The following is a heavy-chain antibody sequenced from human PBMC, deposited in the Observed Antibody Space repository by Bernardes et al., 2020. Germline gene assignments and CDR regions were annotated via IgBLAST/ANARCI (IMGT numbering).Heavy chain of an antibody. V-gene: IGHV4-59*01. D-gene: IGHD3-3*02. J-gene: IGHJ6*03. CDR1: GGSISSYY. Sequence: SETLSLTCTVSGGSISSYYWSWIRQPPGKGLEWIGYIYYSGSTNYNPSLKSRVTISVDTSKNQFSLKLSSVTAADTAVYYCARVVGRHIFGEQWGYMDVWGKGTTVTVSS. CDR2: IYYSGST. CDR3: ARVVGRHIFGEQWGYMDV.